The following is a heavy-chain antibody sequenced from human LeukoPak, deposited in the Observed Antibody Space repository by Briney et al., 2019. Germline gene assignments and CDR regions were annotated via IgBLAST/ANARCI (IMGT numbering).Heavy chain of an antibody. CDR2: VYNSEIT. CDR3: ARLGWLYGSGSMNWFDP. CDR1: GVSIGSTNHY. D-gene: IGHD3-10*01. J-gene: IGHJ5*02. V-gene: IGHV4-39*01. Sequence: SETLSLTCTVSGVSIGSTNHYWGWIRQSPGKGLEWIGSVYNSEITYYNPPLKSRVTVSVDTSKNQFSLKLNSVTAADTAVYYCARLGWLYGSGSMNWFDPWGQGTLVTVSS.